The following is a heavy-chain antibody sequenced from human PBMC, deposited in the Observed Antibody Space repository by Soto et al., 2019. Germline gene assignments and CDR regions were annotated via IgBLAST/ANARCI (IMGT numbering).Heavy chain of an antibody. CDR1: GDSISSGGSY. V-gene: IGHV4-31*03. D-gene: IGHD1-26*01. Sequence: SETLSLTCTVSGDSISSGGSYWTWIRQHPGKGLEWIGYTYYIGSPYYNPSLQSRVTISVDTSKNQVSLKLSSVTAADTAVYYCARAGGTVAAINFYGLDVWGQGTTVTV. CDR3: ARAGGTVAAINFYGLDV. CDR2: TYYIGSP. J-gene: IGHJ6*02.